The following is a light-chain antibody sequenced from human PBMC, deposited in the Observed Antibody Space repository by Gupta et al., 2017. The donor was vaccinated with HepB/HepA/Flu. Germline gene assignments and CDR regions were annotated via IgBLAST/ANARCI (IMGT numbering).Light chain of an antibody. Sequence: QSVLTQPPSASGTPGQRVTISCSGSSSNIGRSFVYWYQQVPGTAPKLLIYRDNQRPSGVPDRFSGSKSGTSASLAIRGLRSEDEADYYCAAWDVSLSVVALGGGTKLTVL. V-gene: IGLV1-47*01. J-gene: IGLJ2*01. CDR2: RDN. CDR1: SSNIGRSF. CDR3: AAWDVSLSVVA.